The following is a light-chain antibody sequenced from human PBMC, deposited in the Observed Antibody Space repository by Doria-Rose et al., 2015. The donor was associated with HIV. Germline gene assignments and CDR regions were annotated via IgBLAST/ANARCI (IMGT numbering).Light chain of an antibody. CDR1: QSLLYTSKNY. J-gene: IGKJ3*01. Sequence: TQSPESLGMSLGERATLNCKSNQSLLYTSKNYLAWYQLKPGQPPKLLIYCASTRQSGVPARFSGSGSATDFTLTISSLEAEDVAVYYCQQYYDTPSFGPGATVDIK. V-gene: IGKV4-1*01. CDR2: CAS. CDR3: QQYYDTPS.